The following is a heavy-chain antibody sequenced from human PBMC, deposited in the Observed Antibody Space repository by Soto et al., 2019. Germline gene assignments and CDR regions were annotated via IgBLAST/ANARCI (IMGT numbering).Heavy chain of an antibody. Sequence: LRLSCAASGFTFSDYYMTWIRQAPGKGLEWVSYISSSGSGIYYPDSMKGRFTISRDNAKKSLYLQMSSLRAEDTAVYYCARAYSDAFDIWGQGTMVTV. CDR1: GFTFSDYY. CDR3: ARAYSDAFDI. CDR2: ISSSGSGI. V-gene: IGHV3-11*01. D-gene: IGHD2-15*01. J-gene: IGHJ3*02.